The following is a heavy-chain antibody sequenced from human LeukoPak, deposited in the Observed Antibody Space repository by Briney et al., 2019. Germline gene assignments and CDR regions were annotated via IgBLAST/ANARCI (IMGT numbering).Heavy chain of an antibody. CDR3: ARVLWWRSGRNGWYYYFDY. J-gene: IGHJ4*02. V-gene: IGHV3-53*01. Sequence: GGSLRLSCAASGFTVSSNYMSWVRQAPGKGLEWVSVTYSNGRTYYADSVKGRFTISRDISKNTLYLQMNSLRAEDTAVYYCARVLWWRSGRNGWYYYFDYWGQGTLVTVSS. CDR2: TYSNGRT. CDR1: GFTVSSNY. D-gene: IGHD6-19*01.